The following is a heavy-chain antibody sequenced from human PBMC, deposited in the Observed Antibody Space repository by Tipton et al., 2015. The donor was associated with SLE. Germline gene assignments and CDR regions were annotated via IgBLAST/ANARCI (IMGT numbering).Heavy chain of an antibody. CDR3: TRVGDEAAAALGY. CDR2: IYYRGST. V-gene: IGHV4-39*07. D-gene: IGHD6-13*01. CDR1: GGSISSSSYY. J-gene: IGHJ4*02. Sequence: TLSLTCTVSGGSISSSSYYWGWIRQPPGKGLEWIGSIYYRGSTYYNPSLKSRVTISVDTSKNQFSRKLSSVTAADTAVYYCTRVGDEAAAALGYWGQGTLVIVSS.